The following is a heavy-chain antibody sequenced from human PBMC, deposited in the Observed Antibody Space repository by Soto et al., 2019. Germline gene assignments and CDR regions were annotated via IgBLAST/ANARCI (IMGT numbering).Heavy chain of an antibody. D-gene: IGHD1-26*01. CDR1: GFTFSSYW. J-gene: IGHJ4*02. CDR2: INYDGSST. Sequence: GRSLRLSCAASGFTFSSYWMHWVRQAPGKGLVWVSRINYDGSSTSYADSVKGRFTISRDNARNTLYLQMNSLRAEGSAVYYCASDSSLGSYRHFDYWGQGP. V-gene: IGHV3-74*01. CDR3: ASDSSLGSYRHFDY.